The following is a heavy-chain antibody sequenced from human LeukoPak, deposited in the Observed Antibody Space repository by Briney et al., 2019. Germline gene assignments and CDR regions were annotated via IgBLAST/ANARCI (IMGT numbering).Heavy chain of an antibody. D-gene: IGHD3-22*01. Sequence: SVKASCKASGGTFSSYAISWVRQAPGQGLEWMGRIIPILGIANYAQKFQGRVTITADKSTSTAYMELSSLRSEDTAVYYCARDYYDSSGYYYWFDPWGQGTLVTVSS. J-gene: IGHJ5*02. CDR2: IIPILGIA. CDR1: GGTFSSYA. V-gene: IGHV1-69*04. CDR3: ARDYYDSSGYYYWFDP.